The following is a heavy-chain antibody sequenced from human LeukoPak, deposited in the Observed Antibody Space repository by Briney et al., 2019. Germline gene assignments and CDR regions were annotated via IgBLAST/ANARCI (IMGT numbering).Heavy chain of an antibody. V-gene: IGHV3-53*01. CDR2: IANDGRT. D-gene: IGHD3-16*01. CDR3: AKGRGFRVWDPWDN. CDR1: GFTVSSNY. Sequence: PGGSLRLSCAASGFTVSSNYMSWVRQAPGKGLECVSVIANDGRTYYANSVKGRFTISRDISKNMVYLQMNSLRVEDTAVYYCAKGRGFRVWDPWDNWGQGTLITVSS. J-gene: IGHJ4*02.